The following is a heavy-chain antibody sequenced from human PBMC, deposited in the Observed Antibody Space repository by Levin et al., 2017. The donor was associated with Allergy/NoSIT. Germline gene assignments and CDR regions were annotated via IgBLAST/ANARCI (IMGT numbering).Heavy chain of an antibody. Sequence: LRLSCTVSGGSINSGGYYWNWIRQHPGTGLESIGYIYYSGDTYYNPSLESRVTISLDTSRNQFSLKLKSLTAADTAVYYCARRGYSYNDAFNIWGQGTMITVSS. D-gene: IGHD5-18*01. CDR1: GGSINSGGYY. V-gene: IGHV4-31*03. CDR3: ARRGYSYNDAFNI. CDR2: IYYSGDT. J-gene: IGHJ3*02.